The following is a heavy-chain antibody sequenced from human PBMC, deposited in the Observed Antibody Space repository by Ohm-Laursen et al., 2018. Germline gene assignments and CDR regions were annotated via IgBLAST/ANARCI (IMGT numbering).Heavy chain of an antibody. CDR1: GYTFTSYD. D-gene: IGHD3-22*01. CDR2: IVVGSGNT. CDR3: AAADYYDSSGYANAHYYFDY. Sequence: SVKVSCNASGYTFTSYDINWVRQATGQRLEWIGWIVVGSGNTNYAQKFQERVTITRDMSTSTAYMELSSLRSEDTAVYYCAAADYYDSSGYANAHYYFDYWGQGTLVTVSS. J-gene: IGHJ4*02. V-gene: IGHV1-58*02.